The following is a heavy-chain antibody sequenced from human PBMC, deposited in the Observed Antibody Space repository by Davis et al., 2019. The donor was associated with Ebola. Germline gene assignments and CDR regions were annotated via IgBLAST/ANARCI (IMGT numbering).Heavy chain of an antibody. CDR3: AGQTSNFDY. D-gene: IGHD3-3*02. CDR1: GGSISSGGYS. V-gene: IGHV4-39*01. Sequence: SETLSLTCTVSGGSISSGGYSWSWIRQPPGKGLEWIGEINHSGSTNYNPSLKSRVTISVDTSKNQFSLKLSSVTAADTAVYYCAGQTSNFDYWGQGTLVTVSS. J-gene: IGHJ4*02. CDR2: INHSGST.